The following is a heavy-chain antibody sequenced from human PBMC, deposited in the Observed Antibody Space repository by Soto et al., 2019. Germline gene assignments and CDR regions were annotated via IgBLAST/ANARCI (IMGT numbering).Heavy chain of an antibody. CDR2: ISLNSGSI. CDR3: ARRYCSSTSCSSGGFEP. Sequence: GGSLRFSCAASVFTFDDYSMHLVRQAPGKGLECVSGISLNSGSIGYADSVKGRFTISRDNAKNSLYLQMNSLRAEDTALYYCARRYCSSTSCSSGGFEPWGQGNLVTVSS. D-gene: IGHD2-2*01. CDR1: VFTFDDYS. V-gene: IGHV3-9*01. J-gene: IGHJ5*02.